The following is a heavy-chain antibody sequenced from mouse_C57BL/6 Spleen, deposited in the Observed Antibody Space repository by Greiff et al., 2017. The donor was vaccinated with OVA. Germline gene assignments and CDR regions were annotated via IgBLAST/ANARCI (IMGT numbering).Heavy chain of an antibody. V-gene: IGHV1-39*01. J-gene: IGHJ3*01. Sequence: EVQLQQSGPELVKPGASVKISCKASGYSFTDYNMNWVKQSNGKSLEWIGVINPNYGTTSYNQKFKGKATLTVDQSSSTAYMRLNSLTSEDSAVYCCARSTTGTAHSTWFAYWGQGTLVTVSA. D-gene: IGHD3-2*02. CDR2: INPNYGTT. CDR1: GYSFTDYN. CDR3: ARSTTGTAHSTWFAY.